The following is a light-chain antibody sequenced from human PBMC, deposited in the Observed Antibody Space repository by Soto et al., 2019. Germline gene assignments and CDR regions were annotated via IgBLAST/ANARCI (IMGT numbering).Light chain of an antibody. Sequence: ETVLTQSPAILSVSLGERVTFSCRASQSISSDLAWYQQKPGQVPRLLIYGASTRATGIPARFSGSGSGTEFTLTISGLQSEDFAVYHCQQYNSWPHSFGQGTKLEI. J-gene: IGKJ2*01. CDR2: GAS. V-gene: IGKV3-15*01. CDR3: QQYNSWPHS. CDR1: QSISSD.